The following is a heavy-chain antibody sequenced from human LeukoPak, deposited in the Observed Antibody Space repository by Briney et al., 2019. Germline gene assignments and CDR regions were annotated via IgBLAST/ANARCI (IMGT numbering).Heavy chain of an antibody. V-gene: IGHV1-2*02. D-gene: IGHD2-15*01. CDR2: INPNSGGT. Sequence: GASVKVSCKASGYTFTGYYMHWVRQAPGQGLEWMGWINPNSGGTNYAQKFQGRVTMTRDTSISTAYMELSRLRSDDTAVYYCARVGGTLQRLYYFDYWGQGTLVTVSS. J-gene: IGHJ4*02. CDR1: GYTFTGYY. CDR3: ARVGGTLQRLYYFDY.